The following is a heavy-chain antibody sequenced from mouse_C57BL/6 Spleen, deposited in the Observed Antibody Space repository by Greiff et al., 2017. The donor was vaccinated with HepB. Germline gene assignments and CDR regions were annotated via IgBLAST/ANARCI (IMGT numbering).Heavy chain of an antibody. J-gene: IGHJ1*03. V-gene: IGHV1-82*01. D-gene: IGHD1-1*01. Sequence: QVQLQQSGPELVKPGASVKISCKASGYAFSSSWMNWVKQRPGKGLEWIGRIYPGDGDTNYNGKFKGKATLTADKSSSTAYMQLSSLTSEDSAVYFCARWRNYVSSYWDFDVWGTGTTVTVSS. CDR3: ARWRNYVSSYWDFDV. CDR1: GYAFSSSW. CDR2: IYPGDGDT.